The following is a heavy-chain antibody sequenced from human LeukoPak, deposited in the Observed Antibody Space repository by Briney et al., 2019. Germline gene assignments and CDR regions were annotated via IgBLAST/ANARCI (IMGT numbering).Heavy chain of an antibody. CDR2: IWYDGSNK. D-gene: IGHD2-15*01. Sequence: GGSLRLSCAASGFTFSSYWMHWVRQAPGKGLEWVAVIWYDGSNKYYADSVKGRFTISRDNSRSTLYLQMNSLRAEDTAVYYCARDYLLSGSHNWFDPWGQGTLVTVSS. J-gene: IGHJ5*02. CDR1: GFTFSSYW. V-gene: IGHV3-33*08. CDR3: ARDYLLSGSHNWFDP.